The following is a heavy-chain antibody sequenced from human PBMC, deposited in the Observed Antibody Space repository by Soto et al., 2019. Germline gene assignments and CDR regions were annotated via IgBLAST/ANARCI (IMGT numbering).Heavy chain of an antibody. J-gene: IGHJ4*02. CDR1: GFTFSSYG. CDR2: IWYDGSNK. CDR3: ARAPSLIVGATLGIDY. Sequence: ESGGGVVQPGRSLRLSCAASGFTFSSYGMHWVRQAPGKGLEWVAVIWYDGSNKYYADSVKGRFTISRDNSKNTLYLQMNSLRAEDTAVYYCARAPSLIVGATLGIDYWGQGTLVTVSS. V-gene: IGHV3-33*01. D-gene: IGHD1-26*01.